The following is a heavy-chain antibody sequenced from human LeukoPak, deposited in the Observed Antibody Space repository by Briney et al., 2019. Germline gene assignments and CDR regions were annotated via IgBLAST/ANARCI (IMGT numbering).Heavy chain of an antibody. J-gene: IGHJ2*01. Sequence: SETLSLTCSVSGGSISDYYWSWIRQSPGKGLEWIGYIYSSGRTMYNASLKTRVTISLDTSRNQFSLRLKSVTAADTPVFYCARHFSSVDWYFDLWGRGTLVTVSS. CDR2: IYSSGRT. D-gene: IGHD4-23*01. V-gene: IGHV4-59*08. CDR3: ARHFSSVDWYFDL. CDR1: GGSISDYY.